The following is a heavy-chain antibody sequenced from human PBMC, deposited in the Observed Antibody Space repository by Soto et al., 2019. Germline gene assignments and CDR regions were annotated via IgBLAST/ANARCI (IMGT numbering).Heavy chain of an antibody. V-gene: IGHV3-53*02. Sequence: EVHPVESGGGLMQPGGSLRLSCAASGFTVSTYNMIWVRQAPVKGLEWVSVTYSGGSTQYADSVKGRFTVSRDNSKNTLYLQMSSLRDEDTAVYYCARKLSGAVQGWAYGMDVWGRGTTVTVSS. J-gene: IGHJ6*02. CDR2: TYSGGST. D-gene: IGHD1-26*01. CDR1: GFTVSTYN. CDR3: ARKLSGAVQGWAYGMDV.